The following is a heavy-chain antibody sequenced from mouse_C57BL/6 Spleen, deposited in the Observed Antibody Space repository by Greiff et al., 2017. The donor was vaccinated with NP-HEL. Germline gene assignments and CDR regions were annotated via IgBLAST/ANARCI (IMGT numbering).Heavy chain of an antibody. CDR3: ARRLLSYAMDY. CDR1: GYTFTSYW. Sequence: QVHVKQPGAELVRPGTSVKLSCKASGYTFTSYWMHWVKQRPGQGLEWIGVIDPSDSYTNYNQKFEGKATLTVDTSSSTAYMQLSSLTSEDSAVYYCARRLLSYAMDYWGQGTSVTVSS. D-gene: IGHD1-1*01. CDR2: IDPSDSYT. V-gene: IGHV1-59*01. J-gene: IGHJ4*01.